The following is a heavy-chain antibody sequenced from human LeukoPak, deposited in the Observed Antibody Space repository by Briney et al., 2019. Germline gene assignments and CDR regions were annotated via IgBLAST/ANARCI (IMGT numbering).Heavy chain of an antibody. D-gene: IGHD4-17*01. CDR2: MYHGGST. V-gene: IGHV4-38-2*01. CDR3: ARHNSGDFWGY. CDR1: GFTFNDYY. J-gene: IGHJ4*02. Sequence: GSLRLSCVASGFTFNDYYMGWIRQAPGKGLEWIGSMYHGGSTYYNPSLKSRVTISVDTSKNQFSLKLSSLTAADSAVYYCARHNSGDFWGYWGQGTLVTVSS.